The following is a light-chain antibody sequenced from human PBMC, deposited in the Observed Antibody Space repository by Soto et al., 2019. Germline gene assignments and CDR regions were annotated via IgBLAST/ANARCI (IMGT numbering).Light chain of an antibody. Sequence: DIQMTQSPSSLSASVGDRFTITCLASQGISSYLGWYQQKPGKAPNLLIYDASTLHSGVPSRFSGGGSGTEFTLTISSLQSEDFAVYYCQQYNNWPRTFGQGTKVDIK. J-gene: IGKJ1*01. CDR3: QQYNNWPRT. CDR2: DAS. CDR1: QGISSY. V-gene: IGKV1-9*01.